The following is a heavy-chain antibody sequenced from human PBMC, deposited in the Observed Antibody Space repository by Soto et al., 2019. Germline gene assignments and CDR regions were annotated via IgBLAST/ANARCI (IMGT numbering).Heavy chain of an antibody. CDR1: GFTFSNAW. CDR2: IKSKTDGGTT. Sequence: GGSLRLSCAASGFTFSNAWMSWVRQAPGKGLEWVGRIKSKTDGGTTDYAAPVKGRFTISRDDSKNTLYLQMNSLKTEDTAVYYCTHPSPYGDYRTFDYWGQGTLVTVSS. CDR3: THPSPYGDYRTFDY. V-gene: IGHV3-15*01. D-gene: IGHD4-17*01. J-gene: IGHJ4*02.